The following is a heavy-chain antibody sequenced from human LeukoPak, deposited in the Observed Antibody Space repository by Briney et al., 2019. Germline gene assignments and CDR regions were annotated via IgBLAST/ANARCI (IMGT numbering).Heavy chain of an antibody. CDR3: ARDRSSSGGDY. D-gene: IGHD6-25*01. Sequence: AGGSLRLSCAASGFTFSSYAMHWVRQAPGKGLEWVAVISYDGSNKYYADSVKGRFTISRDNSKNTLYLQMNSLRAEDTAVYYCARDRSSSGGDYWGQGTLVTVSS. CDR2: ISYDGSNK. J-gene: IGHJ4*02. CDR1: GFTFSSYA. V-gene: IGHV3-30-3*01.